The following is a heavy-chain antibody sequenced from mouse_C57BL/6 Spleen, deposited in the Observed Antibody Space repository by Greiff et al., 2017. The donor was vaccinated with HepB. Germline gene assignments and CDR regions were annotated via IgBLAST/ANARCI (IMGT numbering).Heavy chain of an antibody. Sequence: EVQLVESGGGLVQPGGSMKLSCVASGFTFSNYWMNWVRQSPEKGLEWVAQIRLKSDNYATHYAESVKGRFTISRDDSKSSVYLQMNNLRAEDTGIYYCTADPYAMDYWGQGTSVTVSS. CDR1: GFTFSNYW. J-gene: IGHJ4*01. CDR3: TADPYAMDY. V-gene: IGHV6-3*01. CDR2: IRLKSDNYAT.